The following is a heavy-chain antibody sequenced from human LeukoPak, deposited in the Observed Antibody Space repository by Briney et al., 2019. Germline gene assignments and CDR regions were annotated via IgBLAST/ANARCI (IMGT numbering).Heavy chain of an antibody. V-gene: IGHV3-48*04. CDR1: GFTFSSFS. CDR3: ARMNYVSSGWGAPFDY. Sequence: GGSLRLSCAASGFTFSSFSMNWVRQAPGKGLEWVSYIRTSGTNTDYTGSVKGRFTISRDNAKNSLYLQMNSLRAEDTAVYYCARMNYVSSGWGAPFDYWGQGTLVTVSS. D-gene: IGHD1-7*01. J-gene: IGHJ4*02. CDR2: IRTSGTNT.